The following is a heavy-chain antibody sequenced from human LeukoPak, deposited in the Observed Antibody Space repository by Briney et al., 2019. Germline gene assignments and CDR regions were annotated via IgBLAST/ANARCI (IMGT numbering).Heavy chain of an antibody. CDR2: IIPIFGTA. CDR3: ARDRCSSTSCYIEFDY. J-gene: IGHJ4*02. CDR1: GGTFSSYA. Sequence: SVKVSCKASGGTFSSYAISWVRQAPGQGLEWMGGIIPIFGTANYAQKFQGRVTITTDEFTSTAYMELSSLRSEDTAVYYCARDRCSSTSCYIEFDYWGQGTLVTVSS. V-gene: IGHV1-69*05. D-gene: IGHD2-2*02.